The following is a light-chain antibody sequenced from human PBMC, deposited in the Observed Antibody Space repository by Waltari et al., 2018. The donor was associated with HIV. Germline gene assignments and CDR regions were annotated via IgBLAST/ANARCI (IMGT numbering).Light chain of an antibody. V-gene: IGLV1-40*01. CDR3: QSYDSSLSAYVV. CDR2: GNS. CDR1: SSNIGAGYA. J-gene: IGLJ2*01. Sequence: QSVLTQPPSVSGAPGQRVTISCTGSSSNIGAGYAVHWYQRLPGTAPKLLIYGNSNRPSGVPDRFSGSKSGTSASLAITGLQAEDEADYYCQSYDSSLSAYVVFGGGTKLTVL.